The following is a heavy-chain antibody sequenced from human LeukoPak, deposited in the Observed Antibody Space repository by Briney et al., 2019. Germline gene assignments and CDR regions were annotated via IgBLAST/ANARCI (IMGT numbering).Heavy chain of an antibody. CDR2: IYYSGST. D-gene: IGHD2-15*01. V-gene: IGHV4-59*08. CDR3: ARGGYCSGGSCPLEYYFDY. Sequence: PSETLSLTCTVSGGSISSYYWSWIRQPPGKGLEWIGYIYYSGSTNYNPSLKSRVTISLDTSRNQFSLKLSSVTAADTAVYYCARGGYCSGGSCPLEYYFDYWGQGTLVTVSS. J-gene: IGHJ4*02. CDR1: GGSISSYY.